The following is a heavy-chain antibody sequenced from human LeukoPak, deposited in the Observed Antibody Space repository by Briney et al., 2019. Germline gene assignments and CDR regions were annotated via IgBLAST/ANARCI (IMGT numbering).Heavy chain of an antibody. CDR2: ISSSSSYI. Sequence: GGSLRLSCEASGFTFTTYSMNWVRQAPGKGLEWVSSISSSSSYIYYADSMKGRFTISRDNAKNSLYLQMNSLRAEDTAVYYCARATQYCSGGSCYDTWFDPWGQGTLVTVSS. CDR1: GFTFTTYS. D-gene: IGHD2-15*01. V-gene: IGHV3-21*01. CDR3: ARATQYCSGGSCYDTWFDP. J-gene: IGHJ5*02.